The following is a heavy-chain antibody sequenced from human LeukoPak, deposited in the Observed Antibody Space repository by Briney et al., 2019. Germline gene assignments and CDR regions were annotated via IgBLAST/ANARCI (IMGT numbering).Heavy chain of an antibody. CDR3: ARERSGYYYRSKP. CDR2: IVPKLGIA. Sequence: SVKVSCKASGGTFSSYDISWVRQAPGQGLEWMGGIVPKLGIANYAQKFQGRVTITADKSTSTGYMELSSLRSEDTAVYYCARERSGYYYRSKPWGQGTLVSVSS. V-gene: IGHV1-69*10. J-gene: IGHJ5*02. D-gene: IGHD3-22*01. CDR1: GGTFSSYD.